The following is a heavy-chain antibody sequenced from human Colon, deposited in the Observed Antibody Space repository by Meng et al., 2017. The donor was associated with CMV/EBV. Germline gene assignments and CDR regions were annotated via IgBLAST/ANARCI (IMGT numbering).Heavy chain of an antibody. J-gene: IGHJ5*02. CDR1: VYTFISYD. D-gene: IGHD6-13*01. V-gene: IGHV1-18*01. CDR2: ISTDNGNT. Sequence: ASVQVSCKASVYTFISYDISWVRQAPGQGLEWMGWISTDNGNTNYAQNLQGRITMTTDTSTGTAYMELRTLRSDDTAVYSCARGGRSSIGSDPGFDHWGQGTLVTVSS. CDR3: ARGGRSSIGSDPGFDH.